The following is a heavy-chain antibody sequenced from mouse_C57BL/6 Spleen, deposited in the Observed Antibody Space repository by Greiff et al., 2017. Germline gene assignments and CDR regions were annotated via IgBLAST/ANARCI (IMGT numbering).Heavy chain of an antibody. CDR2: INYDGSST. CDR3: ARDGDDYDVGWYFDV. D-gene: IGHD2-4*01. V-gene: IGHV5-16*01. Sequence: EVMLVESEGGLVQPGSSMKLSCTASGFTFSDYYMAWVRQVPEKGLEWVANINYDGSSTYYLDSLKSRFIISRDNAKNILYLQMSSLKSEDTATYYCARDGDDYDVGWYFDVWGTGTTVTVSS. CDR1: GFTFSDYY. J-gene: IGHJ1*03.